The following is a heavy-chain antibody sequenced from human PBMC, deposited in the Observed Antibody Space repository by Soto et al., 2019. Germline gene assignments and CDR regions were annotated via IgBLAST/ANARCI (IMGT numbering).Heavy chain of an antibody. CDR2: IIPILGIA. J-gene: IGHJ6*02. CDR3: ARETIPYYYYGMDV. CDR1: GGTFSSYT. Sequence: QVQLVQSGAEVKKPGSSVKVSCKASGGTFSSYTISWVRQAPGQGLEWMGRIIPILGIANYAQKFQGRVTITADKSTGTAYMELSSLRSEDTAVYYCARETIPYYYYGMDVWGQGTTVTVSS. V-gene: IGHV1-69*08. D-gene: IGHD3-9*01.